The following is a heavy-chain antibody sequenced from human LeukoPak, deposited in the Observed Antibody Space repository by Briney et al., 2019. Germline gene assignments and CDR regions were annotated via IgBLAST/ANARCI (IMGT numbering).Heavy chain of an antibody. CDR3: ARGHLDGTAMVFLRTYYFDY. CDR2: INHSGST. V-gene: IGHV4-34*01. D-gene: IGHD5-18*01. J-gene: IGHJ4*02. Sequence: SETLSLTCAVYGGSFSGYYWSWIRQPPGKGLEWIGEINHSGSTNYNPSLKSQVTISVDTSKNQFSLKLSSVTAADTAVYYCARGHLDGTAMVFLRTYYFDYWGQGTLVTVSS. CDR1: GGSFSGYY.